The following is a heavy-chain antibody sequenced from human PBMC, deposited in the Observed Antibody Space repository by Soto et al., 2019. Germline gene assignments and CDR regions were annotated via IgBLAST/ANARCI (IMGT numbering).Heavy chain of an antibody. CDR3: ASEHVGTYYFYY. Sequence: SQTLALTCAISGDSVSSYNAAWNWIRRSPSRGLEWLGRTYYRSKWYNDYAVSVRGRITINPDTSKNQFSLQLNSVTPEDTGVYYCASEHVGTYYFYYWGQGTLVTVSS. D-gene: IGHD1-1*01. CDR2: TYYRSKWYN. J-gene: IGHJ4*02. V-gene: IGHV6-1*01. CDR1: GDSVSSYNAA.